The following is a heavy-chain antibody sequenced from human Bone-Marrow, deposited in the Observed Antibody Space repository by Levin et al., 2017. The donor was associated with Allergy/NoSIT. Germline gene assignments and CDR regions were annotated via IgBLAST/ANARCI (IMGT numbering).Heavy chain of an antibody. D-gene: IGHD2-21*02. Sequence: GESLKISCAASGFTFSNAWMSWVRQAPGKGLEWVGRIKSKTDGGTTDYAAPVKGRFTISRDDSKNTLYLQMNSLKTEDTAVYYCVRGVTYYDYWGQGTLVTVSS. CDR3: VRGVTYYDY. V-gene: IGHV3-15*01. CDR1: GFTFSNAW. CDR2: IKSKTDGGTT. J-gene: IGHJ4*02.